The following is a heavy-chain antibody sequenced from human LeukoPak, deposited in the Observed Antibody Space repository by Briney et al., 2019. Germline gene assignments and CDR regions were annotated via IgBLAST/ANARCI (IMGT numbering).Heavy chain of an antibody. Sequence: GSVRLSCTASGYTFSSYGMSWVRQAPGQGLEWMGGISAYDGNTNYAETLQGRVTMTTDTSTSTPYMELRSLRSDDTAVYYCARRKAAVWAFDLWGQGTMVTVSS. V-gene: IGHV1-18*01. J-gene: IGHJ3*01. CDR3: ARRKAAVWAFDL. CDR2: ISAYDGNT. D-gene: IGHD6-25*01. CDR1: GYTFSSYG.